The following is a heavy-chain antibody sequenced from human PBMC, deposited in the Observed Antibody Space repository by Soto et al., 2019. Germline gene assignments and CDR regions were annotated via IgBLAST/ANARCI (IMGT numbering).Heavy chain of an antibody. CDR1: SGSIINYY. J-gene: IGHJ3*01. V-gene: IGHV4-59*08. CDR3: ASRLTLTTTTGDAFNL. CDR2: IYYSGST. Sequence: QVQLQESGPGLVKPSETLSLTCTVSSGSIINYYWSWIRQPPGKGLEWFGFIYYSGSTNYTSFLKRRVTLSVDMSSQHLTLKRNSVTAADTPVYYCASRLTLTTTTGDAFNLWSQGTMVTVSS. D-gene: IGHD1-26*01.